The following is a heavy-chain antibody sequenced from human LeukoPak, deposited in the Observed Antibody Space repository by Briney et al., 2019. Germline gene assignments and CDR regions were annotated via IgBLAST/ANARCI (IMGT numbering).Heavy chain of an antibody. J-gene: IGHJ3*02. V-gene: IGHV4-39*02. D-gene: IGHD2-2*01. Sequence: SETLSLTCIVSGGSISVTNYYWGWIRQPPGKGLEWIVNIYYSGNTYYNSHLRSRVTMSVDTSKKQFSLKLTSVTAADTAVYFCVRDRSSGDAFDIWGQGTVVTVSS. CDR2: IYYSGNT. CDR1: GGSISVTNYY. CDR3: VRDRSSGDAFDI.